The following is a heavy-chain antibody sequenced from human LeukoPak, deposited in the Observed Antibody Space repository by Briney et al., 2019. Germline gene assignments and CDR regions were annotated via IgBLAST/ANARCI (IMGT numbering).Heavy chain of an antibody. CDR3: ARTLVDSYGPNFDY. J-gene: IGHJ4*02. D-gene: IGHD5-18*01. Sequence: GVSLRLSCAASGFTFDDYGMSWVRQAPGKGLEWVSGINWNGGSTGYADSVKGRFTISRDNAKNSLYLQMNSLRAEDTALYYCARTLVDSYGPNFDYWGQGTLVTVAS. CDR1: GFTFDDYG. V-gene: IGHV3-20*04. CDR2: INWNGGST.